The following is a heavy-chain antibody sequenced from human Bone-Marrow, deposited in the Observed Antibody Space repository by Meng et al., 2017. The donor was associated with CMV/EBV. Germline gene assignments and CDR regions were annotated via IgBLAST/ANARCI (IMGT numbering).Heavy chain of an antibody. CDR1: GGSFSGYY. CDR2: INHSGST. CDR3: ARSPYSSSWLSY. J-gene: IGHJ4*02. Sequence: SEPLSLTCAVYGGSFSGYYWSWIRQPPGKGLEWIGEINHSGSTNYNPSLKSRVTISVDTSKNQFSLKLSSVTAADTAVYYCARSPYSSSWLSYWGQGTLVTVSS. D-gene: IGHD6-13*01. V-gene: IGHV4-34*01.